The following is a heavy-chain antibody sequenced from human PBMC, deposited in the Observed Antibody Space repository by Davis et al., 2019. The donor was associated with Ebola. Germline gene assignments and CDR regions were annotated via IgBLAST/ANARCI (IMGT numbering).Heavy chain of an antibody. V-gene: IGHV3-66*01. CDR3: AKPDGISGTTGSHFGY. CDR1: GFILSNHY. J-gene: IGHJ4*02. D-gene: IGHD1-20*01. Sequence: PGGSLRLSCAVSGFILSNHYMSWVRQAPGKGLEWVSTIYSGGSTSYADSVKGRFTISRDDSKNTLYLQMNSLRAEDTAVYYCAKPDGISGTTGSHFGYWGQGTLVTVSS. CDR2: IYSGGST.